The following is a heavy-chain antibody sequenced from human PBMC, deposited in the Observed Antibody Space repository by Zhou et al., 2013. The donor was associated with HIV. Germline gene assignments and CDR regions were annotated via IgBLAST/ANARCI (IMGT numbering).Heavy chain of an antibody. CDR1: GGTPTTYA. CDR2: IIPIFFTA. J-gene: IGHJ4*02. CDR3: ARARYYYGSGSYYPFDY. Sequence: QVQLVQSGAEVKKPGASVKVSCKASGGTPTTYAISWVRQAPGQGLEWMGGIIPIFFTATYAQTFKGRLTITMDESTRTAYMELNSLRSEDTAVYYCARARYYYGSGSYYPFDYWGQGTLVTVSS. V-gene: IGHV1-69*05. D-gene: IGHD3-10*01.